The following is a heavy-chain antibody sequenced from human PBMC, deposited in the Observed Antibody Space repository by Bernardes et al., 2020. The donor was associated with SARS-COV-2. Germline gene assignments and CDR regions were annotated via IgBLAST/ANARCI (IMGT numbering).Heavy chain of an antibody. Sequence: VSLRLSCAASGFTFSSYDMHWVRQATGKGLEWVSAIGTAGDTYYPGSVKGRFTISRENAKNSLYLQMNSLRAGDTAVYYCARAEYSSGYYYYYGMDVWGQGTTVTVSS. J-gene: IGHJ6*02. CDR1: GFTFSSYD. CDR3: ARAEYSSGYYYYYGMDV. CDR2: IGTAGDT. D-gene: IGHD6-19*01. V-gene: IGHV3-13*01.